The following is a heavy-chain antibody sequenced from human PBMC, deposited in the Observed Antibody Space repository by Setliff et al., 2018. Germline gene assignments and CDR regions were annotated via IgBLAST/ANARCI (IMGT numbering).Heavy chain of an antibody. D-gene: IGHD2-15*01. Sequence: PSETLSLTCSVSGDSINNFYWNWIRQSPGTGLEWIGYIFSDGTTYYNPSLKSRVAMSVDMSKKQFSLSLSAVTAADTAKYYCARAPLDYSSRAFDFWGQGTMVTVSS. J-gene: IGHJ3*01. CDR2: IFSDGTT. CDR3: ARAPLDYSSRAFDF. V-gene: IGHV4-59*01. CDR1: GDSINNFY.